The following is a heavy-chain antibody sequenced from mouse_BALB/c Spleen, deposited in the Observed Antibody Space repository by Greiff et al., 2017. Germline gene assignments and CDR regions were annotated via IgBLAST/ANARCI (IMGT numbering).Heavy chain of an antibody. CDR1: GFTFSDYY. V-gene: IGHV5-4*02. D-gene: IGHD2-14*01. CDR2: ISDGGSYT. J-gene: IGHJ2*01. CDR3: ARDGDYRYLFDY. Sequence: EVNVVESGGGLVKPGGSLKLSCAASGFTFSDYYMYWVRQTPEKRLEWVATISDGGSYTYYPDSVKGRFTISRDNAKNNLYLQMSSLKSEDTAMYYCARDGDYRYLFDYWGQGTTLTVSS.